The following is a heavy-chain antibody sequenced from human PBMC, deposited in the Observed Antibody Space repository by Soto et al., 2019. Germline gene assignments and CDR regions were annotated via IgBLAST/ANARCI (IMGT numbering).Heavy chain of an antibody. CDR3: ATNGTYSSSLRPYSGMDV. V-gene: IGHV1-69*01. CDR2: IVPMLGTP. D-gene: IGHD1-26*01. CDR1: GGTFDNFI. J-gene: IGHJ6*02. Sequence: QVQLVQSGAEVKEPGSSVRVSCKASGGTFDNFIMNWVRQTPGRGLEWMGGIVPMLGTPTYAEKFKGRVTISATGSTSTMDMEVTSLRSEDTAIYYCATNGTYSSSLRPYSGMDVWGPGTAVTVSS.